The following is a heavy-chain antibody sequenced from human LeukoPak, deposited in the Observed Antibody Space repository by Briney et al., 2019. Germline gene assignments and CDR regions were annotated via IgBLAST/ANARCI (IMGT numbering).Heavy chain of an antibody. D-gene: IGHD4-17*01. Sequence: SETLSPTCTVSGGSISNSSYYWGWIRPPPRKGPGWLGSIYYSGSTYYNPSLKSRVTISVDTSKNQFSLKLSSVTAADTAVYYCARGLMRMTTVTLDYWGQGTLVTVSS. V-gene: IGHV4-39*01. CDR1: GGSISNSSYY. J-gene: IGHJ4*02. CDR2: IYYSGST. CDR3: ARGLMRMTTVTLDY.